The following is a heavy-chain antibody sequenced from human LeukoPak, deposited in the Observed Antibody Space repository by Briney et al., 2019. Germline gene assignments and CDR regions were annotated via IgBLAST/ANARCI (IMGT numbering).Heavy chain of an antibody. D-gene: IGHD1-14*01. CDR2: IIPIFGTA. CDR1: GGTFSSYA. J-gene: IGHJ6*02. CDR3: ARAGPERDYYYYGMDV. Sequence: ASVKVSCKASGGTFSSYAISWVRQAPGQGPEWMGGIIPIFGTANYAQKFQGRVTITADESTSTAYMELSSLRSEDTAVYYCARAGPERDYYYYGMDVWGQGTTVTVSS. V-gene: IGHV1-69*13.